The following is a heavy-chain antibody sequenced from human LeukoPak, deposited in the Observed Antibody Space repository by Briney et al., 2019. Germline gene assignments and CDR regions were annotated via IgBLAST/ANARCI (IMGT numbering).Heavy chain of an antibody. CDR1: GYTFINYG. CDR2: ISAYNGNT. CDR3: ARVYTSGHGLRWFDP. J-gene: IGHJ5*02. D-gene: IGHD6-19*01. Sequence: GASVKVSCKASGYTFINYGISWVRQAPGQGLEWMGWISAYNGNTNYAQKFQGRVTTTTDTSTSTAYMELRSLRSDDTAVYYCARVYTSGHGLRWFDPWGQGTLVTVSS. V-gene: IGHV1-18*01.